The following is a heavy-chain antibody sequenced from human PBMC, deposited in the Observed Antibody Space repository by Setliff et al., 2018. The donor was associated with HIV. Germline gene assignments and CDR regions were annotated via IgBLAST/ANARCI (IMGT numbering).Heavy chain of an antibody. Sequence: GGSLRLSCAASGFSFSNYAMTWVRQAPGKGLEWVSSISPSGSTTYYADSVKGRFTFSRDNSKNTLYLQMNSLRAEDTAVYYCAKDQSSAGYYFDSWGQGTLVTVSS. V-gene: IGHV3-23*01. CDR3: AKDQSSAGYYFDS. CDR2: ISPSGSTT. D-gene: IGHD6-25*01. CDR1: GFSFSNYA. J-gene: IGHJ4*02.